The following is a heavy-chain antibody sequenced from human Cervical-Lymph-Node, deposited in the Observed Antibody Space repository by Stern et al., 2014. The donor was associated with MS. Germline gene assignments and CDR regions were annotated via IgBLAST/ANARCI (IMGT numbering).Heavy chain of an antibody. CDR3: AGAIGKYELLESFDM. D-gene: IGHD1-1*01. Sequence: QVQLQESGPGLAKPSQTLSLACAVSGASVGGGDWYWSWIRQPPGKGLEWLGHIYYSGTTYYKPSLKSRLIISLDTSKNQFSLNLTSVTAADTAVYYCAGAIGKYELLESFDMWGQGTMVTVSS. J-gene: IGHJ3*02. CDR2: IYYSGTT. V-gene: IGHV4-30-4*01. CDR1: GASVGGGDWY.